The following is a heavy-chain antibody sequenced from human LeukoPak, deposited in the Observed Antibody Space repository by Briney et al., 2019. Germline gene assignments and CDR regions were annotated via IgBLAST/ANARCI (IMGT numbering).Heavy chain of an antibody. CDR2: IYYSGST. V-gene: IGHV4-59*01. CDR1: GGSINDAY. Sequence: SETLSLTCTVSGGSINDAYWSWIRQSPGGGLEWIGYIYYSGSTNYNPSLKSRVTISVDTSKNQFSLKLSSVTAADTAVYYCARVCCAGAFDIWGQGTMVTVSS. CDR3: ARVCCAGAFDI. J-gene: IGHJ3*02.